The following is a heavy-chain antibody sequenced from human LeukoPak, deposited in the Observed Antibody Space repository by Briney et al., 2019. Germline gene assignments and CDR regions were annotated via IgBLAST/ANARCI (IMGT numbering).Heavy chain of an antibody. V-gene: IGHV1-2*06. CDR3: ATNSLGSGYFPGDY. D-gene: IGHD3-22*01. Sequence: ASVKVSCKASGYTFTSYYMHWVRQAPGQGLEWMGRINPNSGGANYAQKFQGRVTMTRDTSISTAYMELSRLRSEDTAVYYCATNSLGSGYFPGDYWGQGTLVTVSS. J-gene: IGHJ4*02. CDR2: INPNSGGA. CDR1: GYTFTSYY.